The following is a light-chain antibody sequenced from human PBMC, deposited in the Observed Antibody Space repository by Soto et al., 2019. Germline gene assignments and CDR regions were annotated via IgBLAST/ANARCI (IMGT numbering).Light chain of an antibody. Sequence: QSVLTQPPSVSGSPGQRVTISCTGSSSDIGAGFDVHWYQHLPGTAPKLLIYGNTNRPSGVPGRFSGSKSGTSASLVITGLQAEEEGDYSCHSYENSRTGFYVFGTGTKLTVL. V-gene: IGLV1-40*01. CDR2: GNT. CDR3: HSYENSRTGFYV. J-gene: IGLJ1*01. CDR1: SSDIGAGFD.